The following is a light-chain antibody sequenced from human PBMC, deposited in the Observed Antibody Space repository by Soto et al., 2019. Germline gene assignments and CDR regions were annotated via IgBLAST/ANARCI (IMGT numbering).Light chain of an antibody. V-gene: IGKV3D-15*01. CDR2: GAS. Sequence: EIVMTQSPATLSVSPVERATLSCRASQSVDSNLAWYQQKPGQAPRLLMYGASIRAAGVPDRFSGSGSGTEFTLTISRLEPEDFTVYYCHHYETFGQGTKVDIK. CDR3: HHYET. J-gene: IGKJ1*01. CDR1: QSVDSN.